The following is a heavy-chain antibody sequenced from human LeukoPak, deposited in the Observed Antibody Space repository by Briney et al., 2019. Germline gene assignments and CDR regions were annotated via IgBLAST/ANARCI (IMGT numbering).Heavy chain of an antibody. J-gene: IGHJ4*02. Sequence: GESLKISCKGSGHRFASYWIGWVRQMPGKGLEWMGIIYPGDSDTRYSPSFQCQVTISADKSISTAYLQWSSLKASDTAMYYCASAVEVATLSYWGQGTLVTVSS. CDR2: IYPGDSDT. V-gene: IGHV5-51*01. CDR1: GHRFASYW. D-gene: IGHD5-24*01. CDR3: ASAVEVATLSY.